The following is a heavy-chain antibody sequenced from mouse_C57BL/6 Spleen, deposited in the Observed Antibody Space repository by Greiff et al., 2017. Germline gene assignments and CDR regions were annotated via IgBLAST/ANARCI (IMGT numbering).Heavy chain of an antibody. J-gene: IGHJ3*01. CDR1: GYSFTDYN. D-gene: IGHD1-1*01. CDR2: INPNYGTT. V-gene: IGHV1-39*01. Sequence: EVKLMESGPELVKPGASVKISCKASGYSFTDYNMNWVMQSNGKSLEWIGVINPNYGTTSYNQKFKGKATLTVDQSSSTAYMQLNSLTSEDSAVYYCGYYGSSFAYWGQGTLVTVSA. CDR3: GYYGSSFAY.